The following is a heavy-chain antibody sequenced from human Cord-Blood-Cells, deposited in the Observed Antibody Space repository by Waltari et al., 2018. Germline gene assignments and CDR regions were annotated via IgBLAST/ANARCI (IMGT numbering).Heavy chain of an antibody. CDR1: GFSLSTSGVG. D-gene: IGHD6-13*01. CDR2: IYWNDDK. CDR3: AHRLGSSSWDDAFDI. Sequence: QITLKESGPTLVKPTQTLTLTCTFSGFSLSTSGVGVGWIRQPPGKALAWLALIYWNDDKRYSPSLTSRLTITNDTSKNQVVLTMTNMDPVDTATYYCAHRLGSSSWDDAFDIWGQGTMVTVSS. V-gene: IGHV2-5*01. J-gene: IGHJ3*02.